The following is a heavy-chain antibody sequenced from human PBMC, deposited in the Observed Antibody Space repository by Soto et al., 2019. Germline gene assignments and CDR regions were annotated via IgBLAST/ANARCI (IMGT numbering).Heavy chain of an antibody. CDR3: AREIVTAGGNNYFDP. D-gene: IGHD2-21*02. CDR2: VYHTGDT. Sequence: KPSETLSLTCGVSGGTVASSHWWSWVRQSPGRGLEWIGNVYHTGDTNFNPSLQSRVTFSVDKSNNQFSLRLTSVTAADTALYFCAREIVTAGGNNYFDPWGPGTLVTVSS. J-gene: IGHJ5*02. CDR1: GGTVASSHW. V-gene: IGHV4-4*02.